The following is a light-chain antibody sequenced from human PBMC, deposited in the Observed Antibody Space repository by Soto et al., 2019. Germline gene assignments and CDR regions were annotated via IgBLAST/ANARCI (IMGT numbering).Light chain of an antibody. Sequence: QSALPQPASLSGSPGQSITISCTGTSSEVGGYNYVSWYQQHPGKVPKLMIYEVFRRPSGISNRFSGSKSGNTASLTISGLQAEDEADYYCCSYTITSTFVFGGGTKLTVL. CDR3: CSYTITSTFV. J-gene: IGLJ2*01. V-gene: IGLV2-14*01. CDR1: SSEVGGYNY. CDR2: EVF.